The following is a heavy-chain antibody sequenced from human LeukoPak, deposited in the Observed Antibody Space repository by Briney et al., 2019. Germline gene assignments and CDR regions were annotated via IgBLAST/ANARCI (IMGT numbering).Heavy chain of an antibody. D-gene: IGHD3-10*01. CDR2: INHSGST. CDR1: GGSISGYY. V-gene: IGHV4-34*01. J-gene: IGHJ4*02. Sequence: SETLSLTCTVSGGSISGYYWSWIRQPPGKGLEWIGEINHSGSTNYNPSLKSRVTISVDTSKNQFSLKLSSVTAADTAVYYCARGGGYYGSGSYLVFDYWGQGTLVTVSS. CDR3: ARGGGYYGSGSYLVFDY.